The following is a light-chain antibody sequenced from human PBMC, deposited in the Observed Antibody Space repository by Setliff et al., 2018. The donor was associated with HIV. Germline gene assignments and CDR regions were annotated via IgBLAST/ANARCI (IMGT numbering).Light chain of an antibody. CDR2: EVT. V-gene: IGLV2-14*01. CDR3: ISYPTSSTPV. Sequence: QSALTQPPSASGSPGQSVTTLGIGTSSDIGGYEYVSWYQQHPGEAPKLIIYEVTNRPSGVSNRFSGSKSGNTASLTISGLQAEDEADYYCISYPTSSTPVFGSGTKVTVL. CDR1: SSDIGGYEY. J-gene: IGLJ1*01.